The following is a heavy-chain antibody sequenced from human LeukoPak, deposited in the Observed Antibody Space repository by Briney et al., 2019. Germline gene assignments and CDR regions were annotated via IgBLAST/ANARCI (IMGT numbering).Heavy chain of an antibody. Sequence: PGGSLRLSCAASGFTFSSYATHWVRHAPGRGLEWVAVISYDGSNKYYADSVKGRFTISRDNSKNTLYLQMNSLRAEDTAVYYCARDSYPGYGSGGSCISIDYWGQGTLVTVSS. J-gene: IGHJ4*02. CDR1: GFTFSSYA. CDR3: ARDSYPGYGSGGSCISIDY. V-gene: IGHV3-30-3*01. CDR2: ISYDGSNK. D-gene: IGHD2-15*01.